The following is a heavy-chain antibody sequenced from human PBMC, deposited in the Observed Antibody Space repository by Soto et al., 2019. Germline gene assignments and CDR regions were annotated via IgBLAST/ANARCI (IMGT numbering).Heavy chain of an antibody. Sequence: GESLKISCKGSGYSFTSYWISWVRQMPGKGLEWMGRIDPSDSYTNYSPSFQGHVTISADKSISTAYLQWSSLKALDTAMYYCASGASGTVTSFPLYSFFYGMDVWGQGTTVTVSS. J-gene: IGHJ6*02. V-gene: IGHV5-10-1*01. CDR2: IDPSDSYT. CDR1: GYSFTSYW. CDR3: ASGASGTVTSFPLYSFFYGMDV. D-gene: IGHD4-17*01.